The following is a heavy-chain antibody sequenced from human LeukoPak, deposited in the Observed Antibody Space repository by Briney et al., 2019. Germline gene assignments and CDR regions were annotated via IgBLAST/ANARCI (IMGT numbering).Heavy chain of an antibody. D-gene: IGHD1-1*01. J-gene: IGHJ6*02. Sequence: ASVKVPCKASGTSFSSYDISWVRQAPGQGLEWMGGIIPIFGTANYAQKFQGRVTITADESTSTAYMELSSLRSEDTAVYYCANRRRASRGYGMDVWGQGITVTVSS. CDR2: IIPIFGTA. V-gene: IGHV1-69*13. CDR3: ANRRRASRGYGMDV. CDR1: GTSFSSYD.